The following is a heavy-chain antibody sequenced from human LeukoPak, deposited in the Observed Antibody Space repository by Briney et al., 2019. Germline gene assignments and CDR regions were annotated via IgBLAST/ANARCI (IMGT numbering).Heavy chain of an antibody. V-gene: IGHV3-13*01. J-gene: IGHJ6*02. CDR3: ARDLAYSSSSGYYGMDV. CDR2: IGTAGDT. Sequence: GGSLRLSCAASGFTFSSYDMHWVRQATGKGLEWVSAIGTAGDTYCPGSVKGRFTISRENAKNSLYLQMNSLRAGDTAVYYCARDLAYSSSSGYYGMDVWGQGTTVTVSS. D-gene: IGHD6-6*01. CDR1: GFTFSSYD.